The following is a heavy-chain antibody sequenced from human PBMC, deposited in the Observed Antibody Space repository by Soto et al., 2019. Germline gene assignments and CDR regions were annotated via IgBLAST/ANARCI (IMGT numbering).Heavy chain of an antibody. CDR3: ARASSSSSAADY. CDR1: GDSVSTNSYS. D-gene: IGHD6-6*01. J-gene: IGHJ4*02. Sequence: PSETLSLTCTVSGDSVSTNSYSWGWIRQSPGKGLEWIGYIYDTESAYYNPSLKSRVSISMDTSENHFAMRLTSVTAADSAVYYCARASSSSSAADYWGQGLQVTV. CDR2: IYDTESA. V-gene: IGHV4-31*03.